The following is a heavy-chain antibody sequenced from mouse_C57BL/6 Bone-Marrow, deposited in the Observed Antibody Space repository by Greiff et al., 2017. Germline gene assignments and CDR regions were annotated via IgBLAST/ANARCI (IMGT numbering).Heavy chain of an antibody. Sequence: VQLQQSGAELVRPGASVKLSCTASGFNIKDDYMHWVKQRPEQGLEWIGWIDPENGDTEYASKFQGKATITADTSSNTAYLQLSSLTSEDTAVXYCTTQGPLPRGFAYWGQGTLVTGSA. CDR2: IDPENGDT. CDR3: TTQGPLPRGFAY. CDR1: GFNIKDDY. J-gene: IGHJ3*01. V-gene: IGHV14-4*01.